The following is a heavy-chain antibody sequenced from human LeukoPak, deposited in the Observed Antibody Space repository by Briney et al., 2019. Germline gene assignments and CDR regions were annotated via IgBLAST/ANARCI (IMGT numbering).Heavy chain of an antibody. CDR1: GGSFSGYY. Sequence: PSETLSLTCAVYGGSFSGYYWSWIRQPPGKGLEWIGEINHSGSTNYNPSLKSRVTISVDTSKNQFSLKLSSVTAADTAVYYCARRTPYGELDYWGQGTLVTVSS. CDR2: INHSGST. D-gene: IGHD4-17*01. V-gene: IGHV4-34*01. CDR3: ARRTPYGELDY. J-gene: IGHJ4*02.